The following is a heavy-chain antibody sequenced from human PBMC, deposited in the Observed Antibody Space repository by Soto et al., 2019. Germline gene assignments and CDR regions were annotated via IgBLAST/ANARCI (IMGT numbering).Heavy chain of an antibody. J-gene: IGHJ4*02. V-gene: IGHV5-51*01. CDR2: IYPDDSDV. CDR3: ARHGVSFGPFDY. CDR1: QDIFTSNW. D-gene: IGHD3-3*01. Sequence: GESLKISCQGSQDIFTSNWIGWLRQMPGKGLEWTGVIYPDDSDVKYNPSFQGQVTISVDKSISTAYLQWSRLRDSDTAMYFCARHGVSFGPFDYWGQGTPVTVSS.